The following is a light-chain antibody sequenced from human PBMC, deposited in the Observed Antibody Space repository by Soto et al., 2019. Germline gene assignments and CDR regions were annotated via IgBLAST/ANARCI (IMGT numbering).Light chain of an antibody. CDR1: SSNIGAGYD. CDR2: GNS. J-gene: IGLJ2*01. CDR3: QSYDSGLDVV. Sequence: QSVPTQPPSVSGAPGQGVAISCTGGSSNIGAGYDVHWYQQLPGTAPKLLIFGNSNRPSGVPDRFSGSKSGASASLAITGLQAEDEADYYCQSYDSGLDVVFGGGTKLTVL. V-gene: IGLV1-40*01.